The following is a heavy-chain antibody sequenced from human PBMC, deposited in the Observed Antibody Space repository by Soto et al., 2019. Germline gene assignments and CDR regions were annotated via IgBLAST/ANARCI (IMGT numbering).Heavy chain of an antibody. CDR3: ARHHGPTTSETWFDP. CDR2: ISNYSGDK. V-gene: IGHV1-18*01. CDR1: GYTFFTYD. D-gene: IGHD5-12*01. Sequence: QVHMVQSGVEVKTPGASVKVSCQASGYTFFTYDISWVRQAPGQGLEWMGWISNYSGDKKYAQKLQGKVTMTLDTSTTTADLELRSLGFHDTAVYYCARHHGPTTSETWFDPWGQGTLVTVSS. J-gene: IGHJ5*02.